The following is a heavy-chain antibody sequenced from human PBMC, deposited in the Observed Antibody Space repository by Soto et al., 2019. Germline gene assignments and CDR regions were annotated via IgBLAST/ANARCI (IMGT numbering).Heavy chain of an antibody. Sequence: QVQLQESGPGLVKPSETLSLTCPVSGGSVSSESHYWSWIRQTPGKGLEWIGYIYYTGSTNYNPSLKGRDTMSVDTCRDQVSLRLRSVTRADTAVYDYARDQYDFRSGSYYYAMEVWGQGTKVTVSS. CDR2: IYYTGST. CDR1: GGSVSSESHY. V-gene: IGHV4-61*01. CDR3: ARDQYDFRSGSYYYAMEV. D-gene: IGHD3-3*01. J-gene: IGHJ6*02.